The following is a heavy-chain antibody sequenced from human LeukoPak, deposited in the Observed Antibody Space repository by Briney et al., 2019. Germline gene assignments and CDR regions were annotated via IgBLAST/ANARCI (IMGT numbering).Heavy chain of an antibody. CDR1: GYSTSSGYY. Sequence: SETLSLTCTVSGYSTSSGYYWGWIRQPPGKGLEWIGNIYQSGSTYYDPSLKSRVTISVDTSKNQFSLKLSSVTAADTAVYYCARVFWTRSASSYYFDYWGQGTLVTVSS. CDR3: ARVFWTRSASSYYFDY. CDR2: IYQSGST. V-gene: IGHV4-38-2*02. J-gene: IGHJ4*02. D-gene: IGHD3/OR15-3a*01.